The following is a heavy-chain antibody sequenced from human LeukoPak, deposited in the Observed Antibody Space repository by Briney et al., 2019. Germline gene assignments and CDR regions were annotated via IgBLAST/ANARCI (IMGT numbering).Heavy chain of an antibody. D-gene: IGHD6-19*01. CDR2: INHSGST. Sequence: GSLRLSCAGSGFSFSDYGMSWVRQPPGKGLEWIGEINHSGSTNYNPSLKSRVTISVDTSKNQSSLKLSSVTAADTAVYYCARGRVGWLVRNAFDIWGQGTMVTVSS. J-gene: IGHJ3*02. CDR3: ARGRVGWLVRNAFDI. V-gene: IGHV4-34*01. CDR1: GFSFSDYG.